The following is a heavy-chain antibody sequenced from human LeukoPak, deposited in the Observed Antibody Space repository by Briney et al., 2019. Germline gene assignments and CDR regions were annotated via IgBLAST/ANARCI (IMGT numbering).Heavy chain of an antibody. CDR3: ARVNRISREYDY. CDR1: GGSFGDYY. D-gene: IGHD1-14*01. Sequence: SETLSLTCGVYGGSFGDYYWSWIRQPPGKGLEWIGYIYYSGSTNYSPSLKSRVTISVDTSKNQFSLKLSSVTAADTAVYYCARVNRISREYDYWGQGTLVTVSS. V-gene: IGHV4-59*01. CDR2: IYYSGST. J-gene: IGHJ4*02.